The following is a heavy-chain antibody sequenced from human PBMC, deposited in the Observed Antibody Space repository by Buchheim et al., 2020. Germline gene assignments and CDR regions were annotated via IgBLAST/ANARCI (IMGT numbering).Heavy chain of an antibody. D-gene: IGHD5-18*01. CDR3: ARKEGDTAVTTFIFDY. CDR1: GGTFATFA. J-gene: IGHJ4*02. Sequence: QVQLVQSGDEMKKPGSSVKVSCKASGGTFATFAFNWVRQAPGPRLEWMGGIIPLFGTPNYAQKFQDRLTITADSSTSTVYMELRRLTSDDTAVYYCARKEGDTAVTTFIFDYWGQGT. V-gene: IGHV1-69*01. CDR2: IIPLFGTP.